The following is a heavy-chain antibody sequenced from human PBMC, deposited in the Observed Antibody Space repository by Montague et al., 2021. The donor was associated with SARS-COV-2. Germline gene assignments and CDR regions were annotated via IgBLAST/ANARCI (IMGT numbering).Heavy chain of an antibody. J-gene: IGHJ4*02. CDR2: ISYDGSNK. D-gene: IGHD2-21*01. Sequence: SLRLSCAASGFTFSSYAMHWVRQAPGKGLEWVAVISYDGSNKYYADSVKGRFTISRDNSKNTLYLQMNSLRAEDTAVYYCARGFRGGYSTSDYWGQGTLVTVSS. CDR1: GFTFSSYA. CDR3: ARGFRGGYSTSDY. V-gene: IGHV3-30*04.